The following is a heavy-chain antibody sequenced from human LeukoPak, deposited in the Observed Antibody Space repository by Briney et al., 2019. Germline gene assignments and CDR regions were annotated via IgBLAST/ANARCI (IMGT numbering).Heavy chain of an antibody. V-gene: IGHV3-30-3*01. CDR1: GFTFSSYA. D-gene: IGHD1-14*01. CDR2: ISYDGSNK. J-gene: IGHJ3*02. CDR3: ARDEPAFDI. Sequence: PGKSPRLSCAASGFTFSSYARHWVRQAPGKGLEWVAVISYDGSNKYYADSVKGRFTISRDNSKNTLYLQMNSLRAEDTAVYYCARDEPAFDIWGQGTMVTVSS.